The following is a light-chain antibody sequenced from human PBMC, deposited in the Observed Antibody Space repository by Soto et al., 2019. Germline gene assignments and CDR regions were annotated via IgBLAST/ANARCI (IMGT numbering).Light chain of an antibody. V-gene: IGKV3-15*01. CDR1: QSVSSN. Sequence: EIVMTQSPATLSVSPGERATFSCRASQSVSSNLAWYQQKPGQAPRLLIYGASTRATGIPARFSGSGSGTEFTLTISSLQSEDFAVYSCQQYNNWPPLTFGGGTKVEIK. CDR3: QQYNNWPPLT. J-gene: IGKJ4*01. CDR2: GAS.